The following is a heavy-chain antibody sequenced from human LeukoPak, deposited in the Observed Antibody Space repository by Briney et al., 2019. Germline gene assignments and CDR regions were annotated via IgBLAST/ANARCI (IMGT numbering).Heavy chain of an antibody. CDR1: GFTFSSYA. V-gene: IGHV3-64D*06. Sequence: GGSLRLSCSASGFTFSSYAIHWVRQAPGKGPEYVSGINYDGGSTYDADPVKGRFTISRDNSKNKVYLQMSSLGADDTAVYYCVKDQAGVGDYWGQGTLVTVSS. D-gene: IGHD3-3*01. CDR2: INYDGGST. J-gene: IGHJ4*02. CDR3: VKDQAGVGDY.